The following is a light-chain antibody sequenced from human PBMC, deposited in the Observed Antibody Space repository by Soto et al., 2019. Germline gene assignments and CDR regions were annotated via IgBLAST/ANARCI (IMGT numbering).Light chain of an antibody. Sequence: QSALTQPASVSGSPGQSITISCIGTSSDVGTYILVSWYQQLPARAPKLMIYEDTKRPSGVSDRFSGSKSGNTASLTISGLQDDDEADYYCCSYAGSGTVVFGGGTKLTVL. CDR3: CSYAGSGTVV. CDR2: EDT. V-gene: IGLV2-23*02. CDR1: SSDVGTYIL. J-gene: IGLJ2*01.